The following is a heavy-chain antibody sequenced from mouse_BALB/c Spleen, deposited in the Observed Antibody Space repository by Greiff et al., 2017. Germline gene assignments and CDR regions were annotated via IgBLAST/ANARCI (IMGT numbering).Heavy chain of an antibody. D-gene: IGHD4-1*01. CDR1: GFNIKDYY. V-gene: IGHV14-1*02. Sequence: VQLQQSGAELVRPGALVKLSCKASGFNIKDYYMHWVKQRPEQGLEWIGWIDPENGNTIYDPKFQGKASITADTSSNTAYLQLSSLTSEDTAVYYCARGNWEAMDYWGQGTSVTVSS. J-gene: IGHJ4*01. CDR3: ARGNWEAMDY. CDR2: IDPENGNT.